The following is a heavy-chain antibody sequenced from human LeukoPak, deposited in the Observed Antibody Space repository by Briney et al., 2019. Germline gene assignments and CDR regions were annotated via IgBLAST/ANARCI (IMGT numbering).Heavy chain of an antibody. V-gene: IGHV3-23*01. CDR3: ARDQIYCSGGYCYFDY. D-gene: IGHD2-15*01. CDR2: LSGSGSTT. CDR1: GFTFSSYA. Sequence: GGSLRLSCAASGFTFSSYAMSWVRQAPGKGLEWVSALSGSGSTTYYADSVKGRFTISRDNSKNTLYLQMNSLRVEDSAVYYCARDQIYCSGGYCYFDYWGQGTLVTVSS. J-gene: IGHJ4*02.